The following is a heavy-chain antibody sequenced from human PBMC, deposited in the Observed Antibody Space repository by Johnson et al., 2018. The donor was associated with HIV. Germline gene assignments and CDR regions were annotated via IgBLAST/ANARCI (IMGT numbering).Heavy chain of an antibody. D-gene: IGHD4-17*01. V-gene: IGHV3-20*04. CDR1: GFTFDDYG. J-gene: IGHJ3*02. Sequence: VLLVESGGGVVRPGGSLRLSCAASGFTFDDYGMSWVRQAPGKGLEWVSGINWNGGSTGYADSVKGRFTISRDNSKNTLYLQMNSLRAEDTAVYYCAKLPVLYGDFDDAFNIWGQGTMVTVSS. CDR2: INWNGGST. CDR3: AKLPVLYGDFDDAFNI.